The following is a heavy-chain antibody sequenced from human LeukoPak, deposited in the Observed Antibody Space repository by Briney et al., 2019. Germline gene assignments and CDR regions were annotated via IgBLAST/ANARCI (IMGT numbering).Heavy chain of an antibody. V-gene: IGHV5-51*01. CDR2: IYPGDSDT. J-gene: IGHJ4*02. CDR3: ARTTIGYCSSTSCYVFDY. CDR1: GYSFTGYW. D-gene: IGHD2-2*01. Sequence: GESLKISCKGSGYSFTGYWIGWVRQMPGKGLEWMGIIYPGDSDTRYSPSFQGQVTISADKSISTAYLQWSSLKASDTAMYYCARTTIGYCSSTSCYVFDYWGQGTLVTVSS.